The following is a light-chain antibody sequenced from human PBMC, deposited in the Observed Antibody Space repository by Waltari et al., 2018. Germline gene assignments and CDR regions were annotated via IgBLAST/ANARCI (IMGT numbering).Light chain of an antibody. CDR3: QSYDNSLSGVV. V-gene: IGLV1-40*01. J-gene: IGLJ2*01. Sequence: QHLTETAPKLLIYTNNHRPAGVPDRCSGSKSGTSASLAITGLQAEDEAHYHCQSYDNSLSGVVFGGGTKLTVL. CDR2: TNN.